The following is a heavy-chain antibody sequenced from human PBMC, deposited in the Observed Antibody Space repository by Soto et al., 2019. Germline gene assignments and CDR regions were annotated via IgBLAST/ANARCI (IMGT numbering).Heavy chain of an antibody. Sequence: QVQLQQWGAGLLKPSETLSLTCAVYGGSFSGYYWSWIRQPPGKGLEWIGEINHSGSTNYNPSLKSRVTISVDTSKNQFSLKLSSVTAADTAVYYCVRVGYSYGPNFDYWGQGTLVTVSS. CDR1: GGSFSGYY. CDR3: VRVGYSYGPNFDY. D-gene: IGHD5-18*01. CDR2: INHSGST. J-gene: IGHJ4*02. V-gene: IGHV4-34*01.